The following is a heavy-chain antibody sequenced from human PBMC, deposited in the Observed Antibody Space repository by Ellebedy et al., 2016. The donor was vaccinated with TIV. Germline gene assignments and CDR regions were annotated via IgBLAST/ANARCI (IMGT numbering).Heavy chain of an antibody. Sequence: AASVKVSCKASGYTFTTHGISWVRQAPGQGLEWMGWVSTYNGKTKYTQKFQGRVTMTTDTSTRTGYMELRSLRSDDPAVHYCARGSAGWHDHWGQGTLVTVSS. CDR1: GYTFTTHG. CDR3: ARGSAGWHDH. V-gene: IGHV1-18*01. D-gene: IGHD2-15*01. CDR2: VSTYNGKT. J-gene: IGHJ5*02.